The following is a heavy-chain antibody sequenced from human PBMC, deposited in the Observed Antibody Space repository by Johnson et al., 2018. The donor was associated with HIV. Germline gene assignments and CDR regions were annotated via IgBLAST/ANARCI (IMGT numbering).Heavy chain of an antibody. Sequence: VQLVESGGGLVQPGGSLRLSCAASGFTFSNVWMSWVRQAPGKGLEWVGRIKRKIEAEATDYAAPVKGRFTISRDDSKTTLFLQMSSLKTDDTAVYYCTTAIVIDAFDIWGQGTMVTVSS. CDR2: IKRKIEAEAT. CDR3: TTAIVIDAFDI. J-gene: IGHJ3*02. V-gene: IGHV3-15*01. CDR1: GFTFSNVW. D-gene: IGHD3-16*02.